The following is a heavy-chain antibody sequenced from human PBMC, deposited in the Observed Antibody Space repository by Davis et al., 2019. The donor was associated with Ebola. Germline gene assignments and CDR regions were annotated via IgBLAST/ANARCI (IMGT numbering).Heavy chain of an antibody. CDR1: VHCFTTFC. CDR2: VHPGDSPA. V-gene: IGHV5-51*01. Sequence: VSVHCFTTFCNRRLRQLPGQGQQPMRSVHPGDSPATYRPSFQGHVTISAEKSSNTAYLQWSSLKASDTATYYCAKLGRSSDYYGRHVDWWGQGTRVTVSS. CDR3: AKLGRSSDYYGRHVDW. J-gene: IGHJ4*02. D-gene: IGHD2-21*02.